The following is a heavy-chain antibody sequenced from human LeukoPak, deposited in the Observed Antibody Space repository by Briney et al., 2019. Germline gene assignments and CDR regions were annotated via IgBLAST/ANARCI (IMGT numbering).Heavy chain of an antibody. J-gene: IGHJ3*02. Sequence: SETLSLTCTVSGGSISSYYWSWIRQPPGKGLEWIGYIYYSGSTNYNPSLKSRVTISVDTSKNQFSLKLSSVTAADTAVYYCARDGHLIPDAFDIWGQGTMVTVSS. V-gene: IGHV4-59*01. CDR3: ARDGHLIPDAFDI. CDR1: GGSISSYY. CDR2: IYYSGST. D-gene: IGHD3-16*01.